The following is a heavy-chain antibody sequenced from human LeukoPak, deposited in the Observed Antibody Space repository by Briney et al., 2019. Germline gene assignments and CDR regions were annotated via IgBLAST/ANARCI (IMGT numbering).Heavy chain of an antibody. V-gene: IGHV1-24*01. CDR2: FDPEDGET. CDR1: GYTLSEIS. CDR3: AREYYGSGSKLLVDY. Sequence: GASVKVSCRVSGYTLSEISMHWVRQAPGKGLEWMGGFDPEDGETIYAQKFQGRVTVTEDTSTDTAYMELRSLRSDDTAVYYCAREYYGSGSKLLVDYWGQGTLVTVSS. J-gene: IGHJ4*02. D-gene: IGHD3-10*01.